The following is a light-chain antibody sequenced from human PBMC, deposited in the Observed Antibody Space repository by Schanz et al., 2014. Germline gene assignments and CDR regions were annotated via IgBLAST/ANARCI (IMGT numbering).Light chain of an antibody. V-gene: IGKV3D-15*01. J-gene: IGKJ4*01. CDR1: HSVRTN. Sequence: VVVTQSPGTLSVFPGERATLSCRASHSVRTNLAWYQQKPGQPPRLLIYGTSSRATGIPDRFIGSGSGTDFTLTIDSLQSEDFAVYYCQQYQTFGGGTKVEIK. CDR2: GTS. CDR3: QQYQT.